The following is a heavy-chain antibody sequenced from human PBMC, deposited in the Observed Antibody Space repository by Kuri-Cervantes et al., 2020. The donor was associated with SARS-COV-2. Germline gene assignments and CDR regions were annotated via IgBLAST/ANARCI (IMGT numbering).Heavy chain of an antibody. Sequence: GESLKISCAASGFTFSHYWMHWVRQAPGKGLEWVGRIKSKTDGGTTDYAAPVKGRFTISRDDSKNTLYLQMNSLNTEDTAVYYCTTERRYSSSWYFDYWGQGTLVTVSS. D-gene: IGHD6-13*01. CDR1: GFTFSHYW. CDR3: TTERRYSSSWYFDY. V-gene: IGHV3-15*07. J-gene: IGHJ4*02. CDR2: IKSKTDGGTT.